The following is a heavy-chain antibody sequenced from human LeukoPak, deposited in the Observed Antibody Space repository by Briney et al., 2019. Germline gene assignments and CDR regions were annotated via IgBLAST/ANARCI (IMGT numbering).Heavy chain of an antibody. Sequence: PGGSLRLSRAASGFTFSSYAMSWVRQAPGKGLEWVANIKQDGSEKYYVDSVKGRFTISRDNAKNSLYLQMNSLRAEDTAVYYCARDGGSIVGAVDAFDIWGQGTMVTVSS. D-gene: IGHD1-26*01. J-gene: IGHJ3*02. V-gene: IGHV3-7*01. CDR3: ARDGGSIVGAVDAFDI. CDR2: IKQDGSEK. CDR1: GFTFSSYA.